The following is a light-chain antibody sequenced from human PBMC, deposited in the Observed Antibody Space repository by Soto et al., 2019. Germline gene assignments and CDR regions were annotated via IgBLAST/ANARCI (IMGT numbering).Light chain of an antibody. V-gene: IGKV3-15*01. J-gene: IGKJ5*01. CDR2: GAS. Sequence: EIVMTQSPATLSVSPGERAPLSCRASQSVSSNLAWYQQKPGQAPRLLIYGASTRATVIPARFSGSGSGTGFTLTISSLQSEDFSVYYCQQYNNWPPITFGQGTRLEIK. CDR1: QSVSSN. CDR3: QQYNNWPPIT.